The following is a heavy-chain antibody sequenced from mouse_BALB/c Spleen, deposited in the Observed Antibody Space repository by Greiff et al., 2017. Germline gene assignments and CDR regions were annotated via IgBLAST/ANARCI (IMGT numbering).Heavy chain of an antibody. CDR1: GDSITSGY. CDR3: ASHYGSSSWYFDV. J-gene: IGHJ1*01. V-gene: IGHV3-8*02. CDR2: ISYSGST. D-gene: IGHD1-1*01. Sequence: EVQLQQSGPSLVKPSQTLSLTCSVTGDSITSGYWNWIRKFPGNKLEYMGYISYSGSTYYNPSLKSRISITRDTSKNQYYLQLNSVTTEDTATYYCASHYGSSSWYFDVWGAGTTVTVSS.